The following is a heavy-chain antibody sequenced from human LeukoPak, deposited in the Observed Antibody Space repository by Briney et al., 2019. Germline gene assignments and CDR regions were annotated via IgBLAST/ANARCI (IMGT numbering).Heavy chain of an antibody. CDR3: AKDPSRIAAAGLYYFDY. CDR2: ISGSGGST. CDR1: GFTFDDYA. V-gene: IGHV3-23*01. J-gene: IGHJ4*02. D-gene: IGHD6-13*01. Sequence: SGGSLRLSCAASGFTFDDYAMHWVRQAPGKGLEWVSAISGSGGSTYYADSVKGRFTISRDNSKNTLYLQMNSLRAEDTAVYYCAKDPSRIAAAGLYYFDYWGQGTLVTVSS.